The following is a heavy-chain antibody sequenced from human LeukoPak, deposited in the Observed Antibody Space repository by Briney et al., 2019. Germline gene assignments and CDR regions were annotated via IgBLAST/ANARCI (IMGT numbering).Heavy chain of an antibody. J-gene: IGHJ4*02. CDR1: GFTFSSYE. CDR2: ISSSGTTI. V-gene: IGHV3-48*03. D-gene: IGHD3-22*01. CDR3: ASGGGSSGYYYY. Sequence: GGSLRLSCAASGFTFSSYEMNWVRQAPGKGLEWVSYISSSGTTIYYADSAKGRFTISRDNAKNSLYLQMNSLRAEDTAIYYCASGGGSSGYYYYWGQGTLVTVSS.